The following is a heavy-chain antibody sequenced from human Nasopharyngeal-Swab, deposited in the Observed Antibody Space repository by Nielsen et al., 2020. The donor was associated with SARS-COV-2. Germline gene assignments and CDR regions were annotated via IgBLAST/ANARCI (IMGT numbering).Heavy chain of an antibody. CDR3: ARDPGRWVRGVYY. V-gene: IGHV3-21*01. J-gene: IGHJ4*02. CDR2: ISSSSSYI. CDR1: GFTFSSYS. D-gene: IGHD3-10*01. Sequence: GGSPRLSCAASGFTFSSYSMNWVRQAPGKGLEWVSSISSSSSYIYYADSVKGRFTISRDNAKNSLYLQMNSLRAEDTAVYYCARDPGRWVRGVYYWGQGTLVTVSS.